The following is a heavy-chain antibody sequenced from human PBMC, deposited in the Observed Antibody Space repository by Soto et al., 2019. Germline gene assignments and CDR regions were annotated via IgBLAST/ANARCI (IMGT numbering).Heavy chain of an antibody. Sequence: PGGSLRLSCGASGISFSTYAMNWVRQAPGKGLEWVSYISSGSSTIYYAESVKGRFTISRDNAKKSLFLQMNSLRAEDTAVYYCAVDYYYMDVWGKGTTVTVSS. CDR1: GISFSTYA. V-gene: IGHV3-48*01. CDR2: ISSGSSTI. J-gene: IGHJ6*03. CDR3: AVDYYYMDV.